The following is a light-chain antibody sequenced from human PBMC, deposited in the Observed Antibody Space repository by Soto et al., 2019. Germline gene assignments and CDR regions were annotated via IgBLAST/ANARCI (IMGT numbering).Light chain of an antibody. Sequence: EIVLTQSPGTLSLSPGEGGTLSCRASQSISSSYLAWYQQKPGQSPRLLFYAASSMATGVPDRFSGSGSGTDFPLTISRLVPEDFAVYYCQLYGGSHMFSFGQGTKLEIK. V-gene: IGKV3-20*01. J-gene: IGKJ2*01. CDR2: AAS. CDR3: QLYGGSHMFS. CDR1: QSISSSY.